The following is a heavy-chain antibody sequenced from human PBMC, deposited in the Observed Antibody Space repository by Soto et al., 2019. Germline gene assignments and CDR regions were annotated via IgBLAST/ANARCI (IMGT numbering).Heavy chain of an antibody. D-gene: IGHD2-15*01. CDR1: GFTFSSYS. V-gene: IGHV3-21*01. Sequence: GGSLRLSCAASGFTFSSYSMNWVRQAPGKGLEWVSSISSSSSYIYYADSVKGRFTISRDNAKNSLYLQMNSLRAEDTAVYYCARDDRPTGYCSGGSCLVRSPVAHSDPYYFDYWGQGTLVTVSS. J-gene: IGHJ4*02. CDR3: ARDDRPTGYCSGGSCLVRSPVAHSDPYYFDY. CDR2: ISSSSSYI.